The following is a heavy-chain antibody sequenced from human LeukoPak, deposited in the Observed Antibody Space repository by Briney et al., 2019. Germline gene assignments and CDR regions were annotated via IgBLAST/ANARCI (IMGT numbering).Heavy chain of an antibody. CDR2: IFSGNST. V-gene: IGHV3-53*01. J-gene: IGHJ3*02. CDR1: GVTVSSND. CDR3: AREGAGGFDI. D-gene: IGHD3-16*01. Sequence: GGSLRHSCAASGVTVSSNDMNWVRQAPGKGLEWVALIFSGNSTYYADSVKGRFTISRDNSKNTLFLQMNSLRVEDTAVYYCAREGAGGFDIWGERTIVSVSS.